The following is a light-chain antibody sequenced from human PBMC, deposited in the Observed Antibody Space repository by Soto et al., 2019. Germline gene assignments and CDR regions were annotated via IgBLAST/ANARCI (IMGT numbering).Light chain of an antibody. Sequence: QSVLTQPASVSGSPGQSITISCTGTSSDVGSYNLVSWYQQHPGKAPKLMIYEGSKRPSGVSNRVSGSKSGNTASLTISGLQAEDEADYYCCSHAGSRVFGGGTKVTVL. CDR2: EGS. J-gene: IGLJ3*02. V-gene: IGLV2-23*01. CDR3: CSHAGSRV. CDR1: SSDVGSYNL.